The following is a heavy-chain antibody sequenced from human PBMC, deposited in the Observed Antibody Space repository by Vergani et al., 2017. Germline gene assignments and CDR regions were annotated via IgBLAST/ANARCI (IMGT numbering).Heavy chain of an antibody. D-gene: IGHD3-16*02. CDR3: ARGPSDYVWGSYRLSLYFDY. J-gene: IGHJ4*02. CDR2: IYTSGST. Sequence: QVQLQESGPGLVKPSETLSLPCTVSGGSISSYYWSWIRQPAGKGLEWIGRIYTSGSTNYNPSLKSRVTMSVDTSQNQFSLKLSSVTAADTAVYYCARGPSDYVWGSYRLSLYFDYWGQGTLVTVSS. CDR1: GGSISSYY. V-gene: IGHV4-4*07.